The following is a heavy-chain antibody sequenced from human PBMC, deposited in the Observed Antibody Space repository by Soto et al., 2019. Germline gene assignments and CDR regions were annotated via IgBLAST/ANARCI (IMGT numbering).Heavy chain of an antibody. CDR3: ARTSMKDIVLVPAATENWFDP. V-gene: IGHV4-61*01. CDR1: GGSVSSGSYY. CDR2: IYYSGST. J-gene: IGHJ5*02. Sequence: SETLSLTCTVSGGSVSSGSYYWSWIRQPPGKGLEWIGYIYYSGSTNYNPSLKSRVTISVDTFKNQFSLKLSSVTAADTAVYYCARTSMKDIVLVPAATENWFDPWGQGTLVTVSS. D-gene: IGHD2-2*01.